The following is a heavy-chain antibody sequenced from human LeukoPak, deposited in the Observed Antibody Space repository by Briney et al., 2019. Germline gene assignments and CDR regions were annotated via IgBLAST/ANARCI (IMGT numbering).Heavy chain of an antibody. CDR1: GYSFTSYW. CDR2: IYPGDSDA. CDR3: ARHFGGSTSHAFDI. D-gene: IGHD2-2*01. Sequence: PGESLKISCKGSGYSFTSYWIGWVRQMPGKGLEWMGLIYPGDSDARYSPSFQGQVTISADKSNTTAYLQWSSLKASDTAMYYCARHFGGSTSHAFDIWGQGTMVTVSS. J-gene: IGHJ3*02. V-gene: IGHV5-51*01.